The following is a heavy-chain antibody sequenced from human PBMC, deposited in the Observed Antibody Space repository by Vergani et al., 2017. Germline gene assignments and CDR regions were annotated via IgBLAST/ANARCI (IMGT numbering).Heavy chain of an antibody. V-gene: IGHV2-5*01. CDR2: IYWNDDK. Sequence: QITLKESGPTLVKPTQTLALTCTFSGFSLSTSGVGVGWIRQPPGKALEWLALIYWNDDKRYSPSLKSRLTITKDTSKNQVVLTMTNMDPVDTATYYCAHARHIRGYIYAGLYYYYGMDVWDRGTTVTVSS. D-gene: IGHD6-6*01. CDR3: AHARHIRGYIYAGLYYYYGMDV. CDR1: GFSLSTSGVG. J-gene: IGHJ6*02.